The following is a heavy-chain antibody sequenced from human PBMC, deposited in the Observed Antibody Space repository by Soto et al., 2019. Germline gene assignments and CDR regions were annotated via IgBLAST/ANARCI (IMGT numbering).Heavy chain of an antibody. CDR3: GREALYYYGSGSYYCPAFDI. J-gene: IGHJ3*02. V-gene: IGHV1-69*12. CDR2: IIPIFGTA. CDR1: GGTFSSYA. Sequence: QVQLVQSGAEVKKPGSSVKVSCKASGGTFSSYAISWVRQAPGQGLEWMGGIIPIFGTANYAQKFQGRVTIPADESTRTAEMVLSSLRAEDPAVYYCGREALYYYGSGSYYCPAFDIWGQGTMVTVSS. D-gene: IGHD3-10*01.